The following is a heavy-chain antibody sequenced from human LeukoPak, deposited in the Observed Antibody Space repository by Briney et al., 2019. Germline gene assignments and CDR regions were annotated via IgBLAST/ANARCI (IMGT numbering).Heavy chain of an antibody. D-gene: IGHD3-10*01. J-gene: IGHJ4*02. Sequence: PSGTLSLTCAVSGYSIGSGHYWGWIRQPPGKGLEWIGSIYHSGGTYYNPSLKSRVTISVDTSKNQFSLKMKSVTAADTAVYYCAGFTPAVDYCSQGTLVTVSS. CDR2: IYHSGGT. CDR3: AGFTPAVDY. CDR1: GYSIGSGHY. V-gene: IGHV4-38-2*01.